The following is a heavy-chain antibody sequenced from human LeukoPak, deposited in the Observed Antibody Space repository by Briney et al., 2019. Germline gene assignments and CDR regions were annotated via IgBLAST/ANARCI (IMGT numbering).Heavy chain of an antibody. D-gene: IGHD4-17*01. CDR2: VSSSSSYI. Sequence: GGSLRLSCAASGFTFSSYSMNWVRQAPGKGLEWVSSVSSSSSYIYYADSVKGRFTISRDNAKNSLYLQMNSLRAEDTAVYYCARDLTYGDFDYWGQGTLVTVSS. CDR3: ARDLTYGDFDY. CDR1: GFTFSSYS. J-gene: IGHJ4*02. V-gene: IGHV3-21*01.